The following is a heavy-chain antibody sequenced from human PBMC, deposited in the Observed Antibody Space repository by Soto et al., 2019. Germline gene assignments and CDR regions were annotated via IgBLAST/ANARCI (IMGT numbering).Heavy chain of an antibody. J-gene: IGHJ4*02. CDR3: ARDSSGRHDY. CDR1: GGSVRSGSYY. CDR2: IYQSGTT. V-gene: IGHV4-61*01. Sequence: SETLSLACSVSGGSVRSGSYYWTWIRQPPGKGLEWIGYIYQSGTTNYNASLKSRVTISIDTSKNQFFLKLNSVTAADTAVYYCARDSSGRHDYWGQGTLVTVSS. D-gene: IGHD3-22*01.